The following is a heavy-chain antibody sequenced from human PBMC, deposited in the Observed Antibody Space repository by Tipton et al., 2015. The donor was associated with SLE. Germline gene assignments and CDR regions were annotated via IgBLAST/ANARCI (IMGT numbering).Heavy chain of an antibody. Sequence: TLSLTCSVSGGSISSNYWIWIRQPPGKGLEWIGYISYNGGTNYNPSLKSRVTMSVDTAKNQFSLSLTSVTAADTAVYYCARGPEYDAFDIWGQGTMVTVSS. CDR2: ISYNGGT. CDR3: ARGPEYDAFDI. V-gene: IGHV4-59*08. D-gene: IGHD2/OR15-2a*01. J-gene: IGHJ3*02. CDR1: GGSISSNY.